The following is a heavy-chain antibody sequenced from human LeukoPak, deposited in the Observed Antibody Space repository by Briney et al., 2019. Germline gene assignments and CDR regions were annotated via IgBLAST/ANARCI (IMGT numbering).Heavy chain of an antibody. D-gene: IGHD2-15*01. V-gene: IGHV4-30-4*08. CDR2: IYYSGST. CDR3: ARVLVVVVAADY. CDR1: GGSISSGDYY. J-gene: IGHJ4*02. Sequence: SQTLSLTCTVSGGSISSGDYYWSWIRQPPGKGLEWIGYIYYSGSTYYNPSLKSRVTISVDTSKNQFSLKLSSVTAADTAVCYCARVLVVVVAADYWGEGTLVTDSS.